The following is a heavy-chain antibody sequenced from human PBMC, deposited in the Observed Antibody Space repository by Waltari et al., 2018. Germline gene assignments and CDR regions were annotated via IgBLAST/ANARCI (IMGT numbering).Heavy chain of an antibody. CDR1: GGSIDSSHNY. J-gene: IGHJ4*02. CDR3: VQLPGY. CDR2: RYYSGST. D-gene: IGHD2-15*01. Sequence: QVQLQESGPGLVKPSETLSLTCNVSGGSIDSSHNYWGWIRQPPGKGLEWMGSRYYSGSTYYNPSLKSRVTISVDTSKNQFSLNLSSVTAADTAVYYCVQLPGYWGQGTLVTVSS. V-gene: IGHV4-39*01.